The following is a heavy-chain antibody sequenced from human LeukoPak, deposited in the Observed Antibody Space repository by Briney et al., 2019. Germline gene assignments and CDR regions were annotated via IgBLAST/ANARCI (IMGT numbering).Heavy chain of an antibody. CDR3: ATLLHLRTMTGERPYFDY. CDR1: GFAFSSYV. Sequence: GGSLRLSCAASGFAFSSYVVHWVRQAPGKGLEWVAVISYDGSNEYYTDSVKGRFTISRDNSKNTMYLQMNSLRVEDTAVYYCATLLHLRTMTGERPYFDYWGQGTLVTVSS. CDR2: ISYDGSNE. V-gene: IGHV3-30*03. J-gene: IGHJ4*02. D-gene: IGHD3-3*01.